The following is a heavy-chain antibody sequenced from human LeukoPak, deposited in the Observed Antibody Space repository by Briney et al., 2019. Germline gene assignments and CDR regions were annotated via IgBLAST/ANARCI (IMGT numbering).Heavy chain of an antibody. CDR1: GYTFTGYY. V-gene: IGHV1-2*02. Sequence: ASVKVSCKASGYTFTGYYMHWVRQAPGQGLEWMGWINPNSGGTNYAQKLQGRVTMTRDTSISTAYMELSRLRSDDTAVYYCASEVTGDYYDSSGYGYRGQGTLVTVSS. D-gene: IGHD3-22*01. CDR2: INPNSGGT. J-gene: IGHJ4*02. CDR3: ASEVTGDYYDSSGYGY.